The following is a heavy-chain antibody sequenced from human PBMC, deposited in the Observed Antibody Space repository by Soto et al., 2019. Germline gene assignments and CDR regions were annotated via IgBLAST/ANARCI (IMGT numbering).Heavy chain of an antibody. CDR3: AKVVSVVPARPLDV. J-gene: IGHJ6*04. D-gene: IGHD2-2*01. CDR2: ISGSGGST. CDR1: GFTFSSYA. Sequence: GGSLRLSCAASGFTFSSYAMSWVRQAPGKGLEWVSAISGSGGSTYYADSVKGRFTISRDNSKNTLYLQMNSLRAEDTAVYYCAKVVSVVPARPLDVWGKGTTVTVSS. V-gene: IGHV3-23*01.